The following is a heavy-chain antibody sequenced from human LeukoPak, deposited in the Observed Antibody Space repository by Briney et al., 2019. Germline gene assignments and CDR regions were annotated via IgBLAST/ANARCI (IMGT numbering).Heavy chain of an antibody. CDR2: IYHSGST. D-gene: IGHD3-22*01. J-gene: IGHJ3*02. CDR1: GGSISSGGYY. V-gene: IGHV4-30-2*01. Sequence: SETLSLTCTVSGGSISSGGYYWSWIRQPPGKGLEWIGYIYHSGSTYYNPSLKSRVTISVDRSKNQFSLKLSSVTAADTAVYYCAREYYYDSSGRKSLEAFDIWGQGTMVTVSS. CDR3: AREYYYDSSGRKSLEAFDI.